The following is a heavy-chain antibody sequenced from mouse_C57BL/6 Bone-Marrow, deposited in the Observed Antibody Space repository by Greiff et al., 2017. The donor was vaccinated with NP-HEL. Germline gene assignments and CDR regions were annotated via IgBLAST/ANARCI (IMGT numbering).Heavy chain of an antibody. J-gene: IGHJ1*03. CDR3: ARHEEGAYYGSSYWYFDV. V-gene: IGHV1-62-2*01. Sequence: VKLQESGAELVKPGASVKLSCKASGYTFTEYTIHWVKQRSGQGLEWIGWFYPGSGSIKYNEKFKDKATLTADKSSSTVYMELSRLTSEDSAVYFCARHEEGAYYGSSYWYFDVWGTGTTVTVSS. D-gene: IGHD1-1*01. CDR1: GYTFTEYT. CDR2: FYPGSGSI.